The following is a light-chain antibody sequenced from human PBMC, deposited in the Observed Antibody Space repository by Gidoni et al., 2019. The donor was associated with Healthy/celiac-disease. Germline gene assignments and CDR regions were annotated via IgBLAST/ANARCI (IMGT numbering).Light chain of an antibody. CDR2: GAS. CDR1: QSVSSSY. J-gene: IGKJ5*01. Sequence: EIVLTHSPGTLSLSPGERATLSCRASQSVSSSYLAWYQQKPGQAPRLLIYGASSRATGIPDRFSGSGSGTDFTLTISRLEPEDFAVYYCQQYGSSLSITFXQXTRLEIK. CDR3: QQYGSSLSIT. V-gene: IGKV3-20*01.